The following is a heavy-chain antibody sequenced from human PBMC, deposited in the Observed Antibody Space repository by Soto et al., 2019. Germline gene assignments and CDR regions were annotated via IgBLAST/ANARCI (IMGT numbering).Heavy chain of an antibody. Sequence: QAQLVQSGAEVKKPGASVKVSCKASGYTFYSHSISWVRQAPGQGLEWMGRINGDYGNTQYAQKFRGRVTMTTDTSPTKVYMELTNLRSDDTAVYYCARCIQGDYYYGMDVWGQGTTVTVSS. CDR1: GYTFYSHS. J-gene: IGHJ6*02. D-gene: IGHD5-18*01. CDR3: ARCIQGDYYYGMDV. V-gene: IGHV1-18*01. CDR2: INGDYGNT.